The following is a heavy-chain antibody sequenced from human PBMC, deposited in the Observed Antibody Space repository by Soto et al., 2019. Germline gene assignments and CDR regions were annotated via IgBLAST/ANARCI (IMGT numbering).Heavy chain of an antibody. V-gene: IGHV3-33*01. Sequence: GGSLRLSCAASGFTFSSYGTHWVRQAPGKGLEWVAVIWYDGSNKYYADSVKGRFTISRDNSKNTLYLQMNSLRAEDTAVYYCARDSSGWYGDAFDIWGQGTMVTVSS. CDR1: GFTFSSYG. J-gene: IGHJ3*02. CDR3: ARDSSGWYGDAFDI. D-gene: IGHD6-19*01. CDR2: IWYDGSNK.